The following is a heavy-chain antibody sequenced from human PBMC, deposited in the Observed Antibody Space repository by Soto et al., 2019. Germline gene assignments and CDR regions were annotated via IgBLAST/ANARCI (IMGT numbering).Heavy chain of an antibody. CDR1: GFTFSSYA. CDR2: ISGSGGST. CDR3: AKVTFGDYYDSSGYNFDY. J-gene: IGHJ4*02. V-gene: IGHV3-23*01. D-gene: IGHD3-22*01. Sequence: LRLSCAASGFTFSSYAMSWVRQAPGKGLEWVSAISGSGGSTYYADSVKGRFTISRDNSKNTLYLQMNSLRAEDTAVYYCAKVTFGDYYDSSGYNFDYWGQGTLVTVSS.